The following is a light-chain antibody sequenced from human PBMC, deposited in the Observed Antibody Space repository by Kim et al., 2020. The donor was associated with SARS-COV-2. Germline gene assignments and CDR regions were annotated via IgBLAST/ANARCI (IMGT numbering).Light chain of an antibody. J-gene: IGKJ1*01. Sequence: SPGERATLSCRASQSVSSSSLAWYQQKPGQAPRLLIYGTSSRATGIPDRFSGSRSGTDFTLTISRLEPEDFAVYYCQQYGGSPWTFGQGTKVDIK. CDR2: GTS. CDR1: QSVSSSS. V-gene: IGKV3-20*01. CDR3: QQYGGSPWT.